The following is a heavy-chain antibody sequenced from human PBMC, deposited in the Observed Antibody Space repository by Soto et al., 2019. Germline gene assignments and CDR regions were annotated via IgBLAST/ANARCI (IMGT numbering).Heavy chain of an antibody. CDR1: GGTFSSYT. V-gene: IGHV1-69*04. CDR2: IIPILGIA. D-gene: IGHD4-17*01. Sequence: ASVKVSCKASGGTFSSYTISWVRQAPGQGLEWMGRIIPILGIANYAQKFQGRVTITADKSTSTAYMELSSLRSEDTAVYYCAREEHSNYGGNSRWGQGTLVTVSS. CDR3: AREEHSNYGGNSR. J-gene: IGHJ4*02.